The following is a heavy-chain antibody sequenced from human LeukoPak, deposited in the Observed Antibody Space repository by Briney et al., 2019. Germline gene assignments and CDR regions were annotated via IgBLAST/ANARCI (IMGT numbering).Heavy chain of an antibody. CDR2: ISSSSSSYI. CDR3: ARDSPHYSSSWYSARFDP. D-gene: IGHD6-13*01. Sequence: GGSLRLSCAASGFTFSSYSMNWVRQAPGKGLEWVSSISSSSSSYIYYADSVKGRFTISRDNAKNSLYLQMNSLRAEDTAVYYCARDSPHYSSSWYSARFDPWGQGTLVTVSS. J-gene: IGHJ5*02. CDR1: GFTFSSYS. V-gene: IGHV3-21*01.